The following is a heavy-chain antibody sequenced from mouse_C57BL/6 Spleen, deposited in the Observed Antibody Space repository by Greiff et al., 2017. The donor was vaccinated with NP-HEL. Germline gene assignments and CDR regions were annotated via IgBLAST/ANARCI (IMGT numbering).Heavy chain of an antibody. Sequence: QVHVKQSGAELVRPGASVTLSCKASGYTFTDYEMHWVKQTPVHGLEWIGAIDPETGGTAYNQKFKGKAILTADKSSSTAYMELRSLTSEDSAVYYCTRATTVVAKDYWGQGTTLTVSS. CDR3: TRATTVVAKDY. V-gene: IGHV1-15*01. J-gene: IGHJ2*01. D-gene: IGHD1-1*01. CDR2: IDPETGGT. CDR1: GYTFTDYE.